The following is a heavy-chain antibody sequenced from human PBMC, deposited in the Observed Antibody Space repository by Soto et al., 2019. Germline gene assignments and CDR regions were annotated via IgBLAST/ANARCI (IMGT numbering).Heavy chain of an antibody. CDR2: ISDDGSNT. J-gene: IGHJ4*02. V-gene: IGHV3-30*03. CDR3: ARDGIMGVTNVAGY. CDR1: GFTFSNYG. Sequence: QVQLVESGGGVVQPGRSLRLSCAASGFTFSNYGMHWVRQAPGKGLEWVAVISDDGSNTYYADSVKGRFTISRDNSKNTLYVQMNSMRAEDTAVYYCARDGIMGVTNVAGYWCQGTLVTVSS. D-gene: IGHD2-21*02.